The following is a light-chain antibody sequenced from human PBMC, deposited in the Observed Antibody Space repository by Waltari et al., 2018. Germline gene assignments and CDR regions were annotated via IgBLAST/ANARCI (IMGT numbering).Light chain of an antibody. Sequence: QSALTQPASVSGSPGQSITISCTRTSRDVGGYNYVSWYQQHPGKAPKLMIYDVNNRPSGVSNRFSGSKSDNTASLTISGLQAEDEADYYCSSYTSSRTRVFGGGTKLTVL. V-gene: IGLV2-14*01. CDR3: SSYTSSRTRV. CDR2: DVN. CDR1: SRDVGGYNY. J-gene: IGLJ3*02.